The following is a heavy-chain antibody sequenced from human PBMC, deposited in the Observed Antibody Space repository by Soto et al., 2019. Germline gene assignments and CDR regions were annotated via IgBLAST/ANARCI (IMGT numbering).Heavy chain of an antibody. CDR3: AKDKGGTPYSIVS. D-gene: IGHD2-15*01. CDR1: GFNFGNYA. V-gene: IGHV3-9*01. CDR2: INWNSDKV. J-gene: IGHJ4*02. Sequence: VLLVESGGGLVQPGRSLRLSCAVSGFNFGNYAMHWVRQAPGKGLVWVAAINWNSDKVAYAVSVLGRFTIFRDSAKNSLHLQMDDLTTEDTALYYGAKDKGGTPYSIVSWGQGILVSVSS.